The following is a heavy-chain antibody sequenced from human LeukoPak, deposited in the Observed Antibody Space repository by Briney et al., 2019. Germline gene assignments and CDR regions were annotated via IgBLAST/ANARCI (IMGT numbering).Heavy chain of an antibody. J-gene: IGHJ4*02. Sequence: GGSLRLSCAASVFTFSSYAMSWVRQAPGKGVEGVSCISGSGGGTYYPDSVKGRFTISRDNSKNTLYLQMNSLRAEDTAVYYRAKDVIAVAMCVDSCGQGTLATSSS. CDR1: VFTFSSYA. D-gene: IGHD6-19*01. CDR2: ISGSGGGT. V-gene: IGHV3-23*01. CDR3: AKDVIAVAMCVDS.